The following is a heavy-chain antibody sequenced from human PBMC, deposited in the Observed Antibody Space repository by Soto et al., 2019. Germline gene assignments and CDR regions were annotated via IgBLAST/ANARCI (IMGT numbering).Heavy chain of an antibody. CDR3: ARDGSGYRSRASPMDV. V-gene: IGHV1-69*13. J-gene: IGHJ6*02. CDR2: IIPIFGTA. CDR1: GGTFSSYA. Sequence: SVKVSCKASGGTFSSYAISWVRQAPGQGLEWMGGIIPIFGTANYAQKFQGRVTITADESTSTAYMELSSLRSEDTAVYYCARDGSGYRSRASPMDVWGQGTTVTVSS. D-gene: IGHD3-22*01.